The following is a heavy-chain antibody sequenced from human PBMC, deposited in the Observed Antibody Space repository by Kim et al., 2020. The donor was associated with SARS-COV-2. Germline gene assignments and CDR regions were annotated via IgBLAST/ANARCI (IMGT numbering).Heavy chain of an antibody. CDR1: GFNFRNYY. CDR2: IKEDGGNQ. Sequence: GGSLRLSCAVSGFNFRNYYMTWVRQAPGKGLEWVATIKEDGGNQYYVDSVKGRFSISRDNVKNLLHLQLNSLRVEDTAVYYCASGIGPCSGVACPWPGVHKGMDVWGQGTTVTV. V-gene: IGHV3-7*03. CDR3: ASGIGPCSGVACPWPGVHKGMDV. J-gene: IGHJ6*02. D-gene: IGHD2-21*01.